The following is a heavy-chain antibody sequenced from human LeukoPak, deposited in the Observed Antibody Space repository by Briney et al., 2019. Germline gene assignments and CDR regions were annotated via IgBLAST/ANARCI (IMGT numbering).Heavy chain of an antibody. CDR2: IYYSGST. Sequence: SETLSLTCTVSGGSISSSSYYWGWIRQPPGKGLEWIGSIYYSGSTYYNPSLKSRVTISVDTSKNQFSLKLSSVTTADTAVYYCAREDYPRSGAFDIWGQGTMVTVSS. CDR3: AREDYPRSGAFDI. V-gene: IGHV4-39*07. D-gene: IGHD3-16*01. CDR1: GGSISSSSYY. J-gene: IGHJ3*02.